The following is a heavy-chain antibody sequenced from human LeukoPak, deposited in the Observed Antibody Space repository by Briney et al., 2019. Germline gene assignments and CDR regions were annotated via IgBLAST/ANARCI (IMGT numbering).Heavy chain of an antibody. CDR1: GGTFSSYA. Sequence: GSSVKVSCKASGGTFSSYAISWVRQAPGQGLEWMRGIIPIFGTANYAQKFQGRVTITADESTSTAYMELSSLRSEDTAVYYCAGEGQGDDSSGLFDYWGQGTLVTVSS. J-gene: IGHJ4*02. CDR3: AGEGQGDDSSGLFDY. D-gene: IGHD3-22*01. V-gene: IGHV1-69*13. CDR2: IIPIFGTA.